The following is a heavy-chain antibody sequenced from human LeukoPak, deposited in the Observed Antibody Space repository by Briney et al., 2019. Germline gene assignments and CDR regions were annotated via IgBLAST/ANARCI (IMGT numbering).Heavy chain of an antibody. CDR3: AREQLEGYYMDV. J-gene: IGHJ6*03. Sequence: PSQTLSLTCTVSGGSISSGGYYWSWIRQPPGKGLEWIGYIYHSGSTYYNPSLKSRVTISVDRSKNQFSLKLSSVTGADTAVYYCAREQLEGYYMDVWGKGTTVTVSS. D-gene: IGHD6-13*01. CDR1: GGSISSGGYY. CDR2: IYHSGST. V-gene: IGHV4-30-2*01.